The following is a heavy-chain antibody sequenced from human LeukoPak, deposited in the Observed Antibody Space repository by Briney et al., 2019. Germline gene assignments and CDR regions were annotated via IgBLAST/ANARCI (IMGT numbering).Heavy chain of an antibody. V-gene: IGHV3-21*01. Sequence: PGGSLRLSCAASGFTFSSYSMNWVRQAPGKGLEWVSSISSSSSYIYYADSVKGRFTISRDNAKNSLYLQMNSLRAEDTAVYYCARGLPAARVPDYWGQGTLVTVSS. CDR2: ISSSSSYI. J-gene: IGHJ4*02. CDR3: ARGLPAARVPDY. D-gene: IGHD2-2*01. CDR1: GFTFSSYS.